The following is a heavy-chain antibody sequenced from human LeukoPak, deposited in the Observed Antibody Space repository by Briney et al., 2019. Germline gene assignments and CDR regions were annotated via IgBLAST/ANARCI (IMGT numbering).Heavy chain of an antibody. D-gene: IGHD5-12*01. Sequence: SETLSLTCTVSGGSISSYYWSWIRQPPGKGLEWIGYIYYSGSTNYNPSLKSRVTISVDTSKNQFSLKLSSVTAADTAVYYCAREAVATTKRGASFDYWGQGTLVTVSS. V-gene: IGHV4-59*01. CDR2: IYYSGST. CDR3: AREAVATTKRGASFDY. CDR1: GGSISSYY. J-gene: IGHJ4*02.